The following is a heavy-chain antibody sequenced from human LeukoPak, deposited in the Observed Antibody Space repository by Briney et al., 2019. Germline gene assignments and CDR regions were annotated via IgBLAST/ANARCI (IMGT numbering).Heavy chain of an antibody. D-gene: IGHD3-3*01. Sequence: AETLSLTCTVSGGSNSSSPYYWAWIRQPPGKGLEWIGSIFYSAITYYNPSLKGRVTMSVDTSKNQFYLKLSSVTAADTAVYYCAGSYYDFWSGYWYWGQGTLVTVSS. J-gene: IGHJ4*02. CDR2: IFYSAIT. V-gene: IGHV4-39*07. CDR3: AGSYYDFWSGYWY. CDR1: GGSNSSSPYY.